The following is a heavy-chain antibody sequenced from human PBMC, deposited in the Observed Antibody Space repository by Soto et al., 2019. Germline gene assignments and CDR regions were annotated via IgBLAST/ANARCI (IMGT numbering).Heavy chain of an antibody. CDR1: GASIRSYY. J-gene: IGHJ4*02. Sequence: QVQLQESGPGLVKPSETLSLSCSVSGASIRSYYWSWIRQPPGKGLEWIGYIYYSGSTNYNPSLKSRVTISVDTSKNQFSLKLSSVTPADTAVYYCARGGGETYSLIHFDYWGQGTLVTVSS. V-gene: IGHV4-59*01. D-gene: IGHD2-21*01. CDR2: IYYSGST. CDR3: ARGGGETYSLIHFDY.